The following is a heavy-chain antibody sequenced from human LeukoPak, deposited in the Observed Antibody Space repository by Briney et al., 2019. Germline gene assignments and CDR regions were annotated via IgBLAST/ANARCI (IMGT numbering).Heavy chain of an antibody. D-gene: IGHD6-19*01. V-gene: IGHV3-21*01. CDR1: GFTFSSYS. CDR3: ARDLAYSSGWNDAFDI. J-gene: IGHJ3*02. Sequence: GGSLRLSCAASGFTFSSYSMNWVRQAPGKGLEWVSSISSSSSYIYYADSVKGRFTISRDNAKNSLYLQMNSLRAEDTAVYYCARDLAYSSGWNDAFDIWGQGTMVTVSS. CDR2: ISSSSSYI.